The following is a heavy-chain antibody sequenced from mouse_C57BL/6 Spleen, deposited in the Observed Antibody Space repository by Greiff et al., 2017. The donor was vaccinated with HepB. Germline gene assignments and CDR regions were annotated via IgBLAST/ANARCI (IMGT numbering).Heavy chain of an antibody. CDR3: ATRLVAHFDY. V-gene: IGHV1-66*01. CDR1: GYSFTSYY. CDR2: IYPGSGNT. J-gene: IGHJ2*01. D-gene: IGHD1-1*01. Sequence: VMLVESGPELVKPGASVKISCKASGYSFTSYYIHWVKQRPGQGLEWIGWIYPGSGNTKYNEKFKGKATLTADTSSSTAYMQLSSLTSEDSAVYYCATRLVAHFDYWGQGTTLTVSS.